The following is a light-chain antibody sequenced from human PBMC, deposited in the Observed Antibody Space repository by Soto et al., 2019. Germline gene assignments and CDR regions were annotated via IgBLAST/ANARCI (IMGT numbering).Light chain of an antibody. CDR2: DVS. CDR1: SSDVVVFNY. CDR3: CSYTTSNTRQIV. Sequence: QSVLTQPASVSGSPGQSITISCTGTSSDVVVFNYVSWYQQHPGKASNFMIFDVSIRPSGVSNCFSGSKSGNTASLTISGLQAEDEADYYCCSYTTSNTRQIVFGTGTKVTVL. V-gene: IGLV2-14*01. J-gene: IGLJ1*01.